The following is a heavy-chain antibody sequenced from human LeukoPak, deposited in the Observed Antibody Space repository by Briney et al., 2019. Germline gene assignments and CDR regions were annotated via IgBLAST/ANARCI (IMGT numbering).Heavy chain of an antibody. Sequence: GGSLRLSCAASGMAFSKYSMTWVRQAPGKGLEWVSFIDTSSATMYYTDSVKGRFTISRDNAKNSLYLQMNSLKVEDTAIYYCARDNWVDCWGQGTLVTVSS. V-gene: IGHV3-48*04. CDR2: IDTSSATM. CDR1: GMAFSKYS. J-gene: IGHJ5*01. CDR3: ARDNWVDC.